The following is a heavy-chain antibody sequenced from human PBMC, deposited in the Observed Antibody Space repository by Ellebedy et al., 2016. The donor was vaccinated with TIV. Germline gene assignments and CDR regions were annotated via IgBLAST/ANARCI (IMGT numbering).Heavy chain of an antibody. CDR1: GFTFTGYY. J-gene: IGHJ4*02. CDR3: VRVRLSTVTTMNF. D-gene: IGHD4-17*01. V-gene: IGHV1-2*02. Sequence: ASVKVSCKASGFTFTGYYMHWVRQAPGQGLEWVGWINPNSGDTSYAPKFQGRVSLTRETSITTAYMELSSLQSDDSAVYYCVRVRLSTVTTMNFWGQGTLVSVSA. CDR2: INPNSGDT.